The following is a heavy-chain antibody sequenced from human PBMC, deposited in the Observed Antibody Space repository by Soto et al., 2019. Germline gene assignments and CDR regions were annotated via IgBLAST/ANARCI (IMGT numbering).Heavy chain of an antibody. D-gene: IGHD2-2*01. V-gene: IGHV3-30-3*01. CDR2: ISYDGSNK. J-gene: IGHJ4*02. Sequence: QVQLVESGGGVVQPGRSLRLSCAASGFTFSSYAMHWVRQAPGKGLEWVAVISYDGSNKYYADSVKGRFTISRDNSKNPLYLQMNSLRAEDTAVYYCARDGGSCSSTSCKGGGGDYWGQGTLVTVSS. CDR1: GFTFSSYA. CDR3: ARDGGSCSSTSCKGGGGDY.